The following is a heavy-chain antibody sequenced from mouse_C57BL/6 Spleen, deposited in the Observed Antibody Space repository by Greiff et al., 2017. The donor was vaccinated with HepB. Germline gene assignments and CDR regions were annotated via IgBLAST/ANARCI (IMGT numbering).Heavy chain of an antibody. J-gene: IGHJ3*01. CDR2: IYPGSGST. CDR3: ARSGHYYGSSSWFAY. V-gene: IGHV1-55*01. CDR1: GYTFTSYW. D-gene: IGHD1-1*01. Sequence: QVQLQQPGAELVKPGASVKMSCKASGYTFTSYWITWVKQRPGQGLEWIGDIYPGSGSTNYNEKFKSKATLTVDTSSSTAYMQLSSLTSEDSAVYYCARSGHYYGSSSWFAYWGQGTLVTVSA.